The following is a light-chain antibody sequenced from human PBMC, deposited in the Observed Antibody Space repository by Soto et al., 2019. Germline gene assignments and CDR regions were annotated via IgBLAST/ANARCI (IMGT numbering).Light chain of an antibody. V-gene: IGLV2-14*01. CDR2: EVS. J-gene: IGLJ2*01. CDR3: SSYTSSSTLV. CDR1: SSDVGFYNY. Sequence: QSVLTQPASVSGSPGQSFTISCTGTSSDVGFYNYVSWYQQHPGKAPKLMIYEVSHRPSGVSNRFSGSKSGNTASLTISGLQAEDEANYYCSSYTSSSTLVFGGGTKVTVL.